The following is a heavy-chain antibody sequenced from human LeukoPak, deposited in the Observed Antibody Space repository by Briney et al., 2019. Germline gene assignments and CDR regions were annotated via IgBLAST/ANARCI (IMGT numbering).Heavy chain of an antibody. J-gene: IGHJ4*02. CDR1: GGSISSYY. V-gene: IGHV4-59*08. CDR3: ARHKGDGYNYVFDY. D-gene: IGHD5-24*01. Sequence: SETLSLTCTVSGGSISSYYWSWIRQPPGKGLEWIGYIYYSGSTDYNPSLKSRVTISVDTPKNQFSLKLSSVTAADTAVYYCARHKGDGYNYVFDYWGQGTLVTVSS. CDR2: IYYSGST.